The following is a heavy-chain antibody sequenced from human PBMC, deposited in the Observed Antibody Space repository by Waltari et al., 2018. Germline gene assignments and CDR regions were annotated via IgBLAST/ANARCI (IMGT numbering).Heavy chain of an antibody. CDR3: ARDAWGKGPDLDC. CDR2: IKGDGMEK. J-gene: IGHJ4*02. V-gene: IGHV3-7*01. D-gene: IGHD3-16*01. Sequence: EVQLVESGGGLVQPGGSLRLFCEASGFTFDTYWMYWVRQAPGKGLGWVASIKGDGMEKNYVDSVKGLFTASTDNAKTALFLQMNSLRVEDTAVYYCARDAWGKGPDLDCWGQGTLVTVSS. CDR1: GFTFDTYW.